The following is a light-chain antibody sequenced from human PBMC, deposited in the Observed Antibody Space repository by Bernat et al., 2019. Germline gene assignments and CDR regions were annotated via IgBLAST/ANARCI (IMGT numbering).Light chain of an antibody. Sequence: DIQMTQSPSSLSASVGERVTMTCRASQGIGNNLAWYQQKPGKVPKLLIYAASSLQSGGPSRFSGSGSGTDFTLTISSLQPEDVATYYCQKYNSVPHTFCQGTQLEIK. J-gene: IGKJ2*01. CDR2: AAS. V-gene: IGKV1-27*01. CDR3: QKYNSVPHT. CDR1: QGIGNN.